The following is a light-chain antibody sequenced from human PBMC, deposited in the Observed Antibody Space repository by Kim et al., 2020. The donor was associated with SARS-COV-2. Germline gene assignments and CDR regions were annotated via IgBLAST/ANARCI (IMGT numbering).Light chain of an antibody. CDR2: AAS. CDR1: QAINTY. CDR3: QQDYSYPRT. J-gene: IGKJ1*01. V-gene: IGKV1-8*01. Sequence: AIRITQSPSSLSASTGDRVTITCRASQAINTYLACYRQKPGKAPELLIYAASTLQSGVPSRFSGSGSGTDFTLTINCLQSEDFATYYCQQDYSYPRTFGQGTKVDIK.